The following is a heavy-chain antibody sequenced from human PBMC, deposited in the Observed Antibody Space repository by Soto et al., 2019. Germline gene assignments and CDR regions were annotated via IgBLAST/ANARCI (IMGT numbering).Heavy chain of an antibody. D-gene: IGHD2-2*02. CDR3: ARGGDCSSTSCYTSPFVY. V-gene: IGHV1-69*01. J-gene: IGHJ4*02. Sequence: QVQLVQSGAEVKKPGSSVKVSCKASGGTFSSYAISWVRQAPGQGLEWMGGIIPIFGTANYAQKFQGRVTITAGESTSTDYMELSSLGSEDTAVYYCARGGDCSSTSCYTSPFVYWGQGPLVTVSS. CDR2: IIPIFGTA. CDR1: GGTFSSYA.